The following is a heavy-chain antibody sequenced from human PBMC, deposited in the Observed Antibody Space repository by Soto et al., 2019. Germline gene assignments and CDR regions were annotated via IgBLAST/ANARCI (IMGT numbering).Heavy chain of an antibody. D-gene: IGHD3-22*01. CDR3: AREEPKLLTMIVVVRDHDAFDI. Sequence: QVQLVQSGAEVKKPGASVKVSCKASGYTFTSYYMHWVRQAPGQGLEWMGIINPSGGSTSYAQKFQGRVTMTRDTSTSTVYMELSSLRSEDTAVYYCAREEPKLLTMIVVVRDHDAFDIWGQGTMVTVSS. CDR1: GYTFTSYY. V-gene: IGHV1-46*01. J-gene: IGHJ3*02. CDR2: INPSGGST.